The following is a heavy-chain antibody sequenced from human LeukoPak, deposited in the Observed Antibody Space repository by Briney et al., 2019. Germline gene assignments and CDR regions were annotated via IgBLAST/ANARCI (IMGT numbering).Heavy chain of an antibody. CDR2: IYYSGST. CDR3: ARQHRTWFDP. CDR1: GGSISSSSYY. Sequence: SETLSLTCTVSGGSISSSSYYWGWIRQPPGKGLKWIGSIYYSGSTYYNPSLKSRVTISVDTSKNQFSLKLSSVTAADTAVYYCARQHRTWFDPWGQGTLVTVSS. J-gene: IGHJ5*02. V-gene: IGHV4-39*01.